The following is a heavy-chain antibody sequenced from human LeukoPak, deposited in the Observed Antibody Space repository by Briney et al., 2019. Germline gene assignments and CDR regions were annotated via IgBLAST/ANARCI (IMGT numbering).Heavy chain of an antibody. Sequence: KPSETLSLTCAVYGGSFSGYYWSWIRQPPGKGLEWIGEINHSGSTNYNPSLKSRVTISVDTSKNQFSLKLSSVTAADTAVYYCARQRRNYDSSGYYYYYYYMDVWGKGTTVTISS. J-gene: IGHJ6*03. CDR2: INHSGST. D-gene: IGHD3-22*01. V-gene: IGHV4-34*01. CDR1: GGSFSGYY. CDR3: ARQRRNYDSSGYYYYYYYMDV.